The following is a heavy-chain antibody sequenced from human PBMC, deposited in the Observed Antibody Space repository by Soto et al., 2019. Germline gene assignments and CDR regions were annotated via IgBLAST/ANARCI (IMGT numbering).Heavy chain of an antibody. CDR1: RFTFSSYG. V-gene: IGHV3-30*18. CDR2: ISYDGSNK. J-gene: IGHJ6*02. Sequence: GGSLRLSCAASRFTFSSYGMHWVRQAPGKGLEWVAVISYDGSNKYYADSVKGRFTISRDNSKNTLYLQMNSLRAEDTAVYYCAKGLCITMVRGVICYYYGMDVWGQGTTVTVS. CDR3: AKGLCITMVRGVICYYYGMDV. D-gene: IGHD3-10*01.